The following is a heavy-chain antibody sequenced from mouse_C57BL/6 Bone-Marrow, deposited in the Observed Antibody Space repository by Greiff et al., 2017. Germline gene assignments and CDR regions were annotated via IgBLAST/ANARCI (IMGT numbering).Heavy chain of an antibody. CDR3: AIRGLWLRRDYYAMDY. J-gene: IGHJ4*01. CDR1: GYTFTDYY. Sequence: VQLQQSGPVLVKPGASVKMSCKASGYTFTDYYMNWVKQSHGKSLEWIGVINPYNGGTSYNQKFKGKATLTVAKSSSTAYMERNSLTSEDSAVYYCAIRGLWLRRDYYAMDYWGQGTSVTVSS. D-gene: IGHD2-2*01. CDR2: INPYNGGT. V-gene: IGHV1-19*01.